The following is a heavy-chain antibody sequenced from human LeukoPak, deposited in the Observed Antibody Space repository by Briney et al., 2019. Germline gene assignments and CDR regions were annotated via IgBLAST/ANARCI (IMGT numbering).Heavy chain of an antibody. J-gene: IGHJ6*04. CDR3: ARDTSGYDYYYYGMDV. CDR1: GYTLTSYG. D-gene: IGHD5-12*01. CDR2: ISAYNGNT. V-gene: IGHV1-18*04. Sequence: VSVKVSCKASGYTLTSYGISWVRQAPGQGLEWMGWISAYNGNTNYAQKLQGRVTMTTDTSTSTAYMELRSLRSDDTAVYYCARDTSGYDYYYYGMDVWGKGTTVTVSS.